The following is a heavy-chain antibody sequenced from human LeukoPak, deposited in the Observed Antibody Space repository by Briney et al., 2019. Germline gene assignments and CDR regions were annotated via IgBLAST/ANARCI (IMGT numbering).Heavy chain of an antibody. CDR3: ATGPRPGSGWYPVSYYFVY. J-gene: IGHJ4*02. CDR1: GGSFSGYY. Sequence: PETLSLTCAVYGGSFSGYYWSWIRQPPGKGLEWIGEINHSGSTNYNPSLKSRVTISVDTSKNQFSLKLSSVTAADTAVYYCATGPRPGSGWYPVSYYFVYWGQGTLVTVSS. CDR2: INHSGST. D-gene: IGHD6-19*01. V-gene: IGHV4-34*01.